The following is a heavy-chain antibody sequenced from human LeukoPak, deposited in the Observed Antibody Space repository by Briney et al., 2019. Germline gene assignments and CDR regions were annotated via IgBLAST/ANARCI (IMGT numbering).Heavy chain of an antibody. V-gene: IGHV3-7*01. Sequence: GGSLRLSCAASGFTFSIYWMSWVRQAPGKGLEWVANIKQDGSEKYYVDSVKGRLTISRDNAKNSLYLQMNSLRAEDTAVYYCARDGGDYLLAVYWGQGTLVTVSS. CDR2: IKQDGSEK. CDR3: ARDGGDYLLAVY. D-gene: IGHD3-16*01. CDR1: GFTFSIYW. J-gene: IGHJ4*02.